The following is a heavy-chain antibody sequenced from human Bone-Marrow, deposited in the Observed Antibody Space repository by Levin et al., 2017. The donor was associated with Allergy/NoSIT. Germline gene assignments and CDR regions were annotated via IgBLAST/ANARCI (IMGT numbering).Heavy chain of an antibody. J-gene: IGHJ4*02. CDR3: TTGGVTYYDILTGYYKIPGPFDY. V-gene: IGHV3-15*01. CDR2: IKSKTDGGTT. Sequence: ETLSLTCAASGFTFSNAWMSWVRQAPGKGLEWVGRIKSKTDGGTTDYAAPVKGRFTISRDDSKNTLYLQRNSLKTEDTAVYYCTTGGVTYYDILTGYYKIPGPFDYWGQGTLITVSS. CDR1: GFTFSNAW. D-gene: IGHD3-9*01.